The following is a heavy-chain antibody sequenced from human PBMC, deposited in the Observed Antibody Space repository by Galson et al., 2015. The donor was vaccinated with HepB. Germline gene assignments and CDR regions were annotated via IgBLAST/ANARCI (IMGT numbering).Heavy chain of an antibody. CDR2: IDPSDSYI. Sequence: QSGAEVKKPGESLRISCKGSGYSFITYWINWVRQMPGKGLEWMGRIDPSDSYINYSPSFQGHFTISADKSIATAYLQWSSLKASDTGIYYCVRRTADDFWNSHGDGMDVWGQGTTVTVSS. CDR1: GYSFITYW. V-gene: IGHV5-10-1*01. D-gene: IGHD3-3*01. CDR3: VRRTADDFWNSHGDGMDV. J-gene: IGHJ6*02.